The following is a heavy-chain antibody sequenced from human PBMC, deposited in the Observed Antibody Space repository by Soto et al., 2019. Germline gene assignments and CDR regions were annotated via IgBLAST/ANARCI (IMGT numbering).Heavy chain of an antibody. Sequence: SETLSLTCAVSGGSISSGGYSWSWIRQPPGKGLEWIGYIYHSGSTYYNPSLKSRVTISVDRSKNQFSLKLSSVTAADTAVYYCARGKDCSSTSCYYYFDYWGQRPLVTVSS. V-gene: IGHV4-30-2*01. CDR3: ARGKDCSSTSCYYYFDY. CDR1: GGSISSGGYS. D-gene: IGHD2-2*01. CDR2: IYHSGST. J-gene: IGHJ4*02.